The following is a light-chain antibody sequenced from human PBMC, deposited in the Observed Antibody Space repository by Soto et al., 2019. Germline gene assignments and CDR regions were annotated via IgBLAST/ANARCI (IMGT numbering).Light chain of an antibody. CDR1: QNVANY. Sequence: EIVLTQPPATLSLSPGERATLSCRASQNVANYLDWYQQKPGQAPRLLIYGASTRATGIPDRFSGSGSGTDFTLTISRLEPEDFAVYYCQQYGSSGTFGQGTKVDIK. CDR3: QQYGSSGT. J-gene: IGKJ1*01. V-gene: IGKV3-20*01. CDR2: GAS.